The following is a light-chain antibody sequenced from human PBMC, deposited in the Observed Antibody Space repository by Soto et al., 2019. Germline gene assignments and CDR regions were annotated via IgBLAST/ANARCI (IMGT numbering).Light chain of an antibody. CDR2: KAS. V-gene: IGKV1-5*03. Sequence: DIQMTQSPSTLSASVGDRVTITFRASQSISSWLAWYQQKPGKAPKLLIYKASNLESGVPSRFSGIGSGTEFTLTISSLQPDDFATYYCQQYNTYWTFGQGTKVDI. CDR1: QSISSW. CDR3: QQYNTYWT. J-gene: IGKJ1*01.